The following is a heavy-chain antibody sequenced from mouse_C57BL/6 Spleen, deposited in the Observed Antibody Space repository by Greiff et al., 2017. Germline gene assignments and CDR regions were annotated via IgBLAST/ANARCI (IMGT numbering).Heavy chain of an antibody. CDR2: TYPGDGDT. CDR1: GYAFSSSW. D-gene: IGHD1-1*01. J-gene: IGHJ4*01. CDR3: AKVTTVVAPYAMDY. V-gene: IGHV1-82*01. Sequence: QAQLQQSGPELVKPGASVKISCKASGYAFSSSWMNWVKQRPGKGLEWIGRTYPGDGDTNYNGKFKGKATLTADKSSSTAYMQRSSLTSEDSAIYFCAKVTTVVAPYAMDYWGRGTSVSVSS.